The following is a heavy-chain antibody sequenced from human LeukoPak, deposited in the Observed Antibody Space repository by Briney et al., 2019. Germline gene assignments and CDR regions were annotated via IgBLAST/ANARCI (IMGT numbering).Heavy chain of an antibody. J-gene: IGHJ4*02. CDR1: GLTFDDYA. CDR3: ARGSLAGIAARRYFDY. Sequence: GGSLRLSCAASGLTFDDYATSWVRQAPGKGLEWVSYISSSSSTIYYADSVKGRFTISRDNAKNSLYLQMNSLRAEDTAVYYCARGSLAGIAARRYFDYWGQGTLVTVSS. CDR2: ISSSSSTI. V-gene: IGHV3-48*01. D-gene: IGHD6-6*01.